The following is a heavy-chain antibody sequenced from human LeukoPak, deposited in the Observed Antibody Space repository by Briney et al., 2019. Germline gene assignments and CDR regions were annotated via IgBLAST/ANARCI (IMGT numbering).Heavy chain of an antibody. CDR1: GFTFSSYA. J-gene: IGHJ4*02. D-gene: IGHD1-1*01. V-gene: IGHV3-23*01. CDR2: ISGSGDNT. Sequence: GGSLRLSCAASGFTFSSYAMTWVRQAPGKGLECVSLISGSGDNTYYAGSVRGRFTISRDNSKDTLYLQMNSLRAEDTAVYYCAKEGTGIHFDYWGQGTLVTVSS. CDR3: AKEGTGIHFDY.